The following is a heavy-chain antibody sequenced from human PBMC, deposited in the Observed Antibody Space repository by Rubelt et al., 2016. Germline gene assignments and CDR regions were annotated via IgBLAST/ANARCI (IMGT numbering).Heavy chain of an antibody. V-gene: IGHV3-33*01. Sequence: VAVIWYDGSNKYYADSVKGRFTISRDNSKNTLYLQMNSLRAEDTAVYYCATNYYDSSGHDYWGQGTLVTVSS. J-gene: IGHJ4*02. D-gene: IGHD3-22*01. CDR3: ATNYYDSSGHDY. CDR2: IWYDGSNK.